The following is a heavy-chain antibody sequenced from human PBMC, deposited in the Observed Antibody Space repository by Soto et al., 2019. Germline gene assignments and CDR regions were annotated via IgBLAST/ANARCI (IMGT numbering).Heavy chain of an antibody. V-gene: IGHV1-2*02. J-gene: IGHJ6*03. CDR2: INPNNGST. CDR1: GYTFTGYY. D-gene: IGHD2-15*01. CDR3: ARSHSEYCSGGSCYSGYYYYYYMDV. Sequence: GASVKVSCKASGYTFTGYYMHWVRQAPGQGLEWMGWINPNNGSTNYAQKLQGRVTMTTDTSTSTAYMELRSLRSDDTAVYYCARSHSEYCSGGSCYSGYYYYYYMDVWGKGTTVTVSS.